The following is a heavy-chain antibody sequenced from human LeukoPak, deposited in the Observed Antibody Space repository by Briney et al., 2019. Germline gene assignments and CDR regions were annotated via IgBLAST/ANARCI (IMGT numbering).Heavy chain of an antibody. CDR2: IYYSGST. Sequence: SETLSLTCTVSGGSISSYYWSWIRQPPGKGLEWIGYIYYSGSTKYNPSLESRVTMSVDTSKNQFSLKLSSVTAADTAVYYCARRYDFGSRYFVSPGWYFDYWGQGTLVTVSS. CDR1: GGSISSYY. J-gene: IGHJ4*02. V-gene: IGHV4-59*01. CDR3: ARRYDFGSRYFVSPGWYFDY. D-gene: IGHD3-3*01.